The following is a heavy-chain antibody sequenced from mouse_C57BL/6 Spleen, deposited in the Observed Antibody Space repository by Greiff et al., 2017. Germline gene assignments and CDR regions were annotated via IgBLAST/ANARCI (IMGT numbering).Heavy chain of an antibody. Sequence: EVKLMESGPGMVKPSQSLSLTCTVTGYSITSGYDWHWIRHFPGNKLEWMGYISYSGSTNYNPSLKSRISITHDTSKNHFFLKLNSVTTEDTATYYCARGSDYDAWFAYWGQGTLVTVSA. V-gene: IGHV3-1*01. CDR3: ARGSDYDAWFAY. D-gene: IGHD2-4*01. CDR2: ISYSGST. J-gene: IGHJ3*01. CDR1: GYSITSGYD.